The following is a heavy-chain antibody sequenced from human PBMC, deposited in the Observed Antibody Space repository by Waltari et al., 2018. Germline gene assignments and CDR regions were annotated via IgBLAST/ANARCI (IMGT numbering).Heavy chain of an antibody. CDR3: VRNMDDSPGGP. J-gene: IGHJ5*02. D-gene: IGHD3-3*01. Sequence: DVQLVESGGGLVQPGESLRLSCAASGFTFNTFWMHWVREVPGKGLVWVSRINSDGSNTAYADSFKGRFIISRDNAKNTVSLQMNRLRAEDTGIYYCVRNMDDSPGGPWGQGTLVTVSS. V-gene: IGHV3-74*01. CDR1: GFTFNTFW. CDR2: INSDGSNT.